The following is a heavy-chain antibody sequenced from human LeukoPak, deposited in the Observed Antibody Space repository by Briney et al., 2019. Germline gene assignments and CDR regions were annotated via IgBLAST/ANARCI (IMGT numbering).Heavy chain of an antibody. D-gene: IGHD2-21*01. Sequence: PGGSVRLSCAASGFTFSTYFMHWVRQAPGKGLEWVADIASDGSHTFYVESVKGRFTISRVNSKNTLYLQMNRLRAEDTAVYFCARERQDTILHSGAFDIWGQGTMVTVSS. CDR1: GFTFSTYF. CDR3: ARERQDTILHSGAFDI. CDR2: IASDGSHT. V-gene: IGHV3-30-3*01. J-gene: IGHJ3*02.